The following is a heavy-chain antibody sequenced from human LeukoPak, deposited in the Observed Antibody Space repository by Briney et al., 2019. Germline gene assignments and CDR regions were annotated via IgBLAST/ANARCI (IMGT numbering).Heavy chain of an antibody. V-gene: IGHV3-7*01. CDR2: IKQDGSEK. CDR3: ARGGLAARYYYYMDV. D-gene: IGHD3-16*01. Sequence: GGSLRLSCAASGFTFSSYWMSWVRQAPGKGLEWVANIKQDGSEKYYVDSVKGRFIISRDNAKNSLYLQMNSLRAEDTAVYYCARGGLAARYYYYMDVWGKGTTVTVSS. CDR1: GFTFSSYW. J-gene: IGHJ6*03.